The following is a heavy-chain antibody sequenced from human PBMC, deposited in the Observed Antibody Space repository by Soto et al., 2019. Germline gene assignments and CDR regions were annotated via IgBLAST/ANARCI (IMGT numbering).Heavy chain of an antibody. D-gene: IGHD1-26*01. CDR3: TRDGRRGYDMDV. V-gene: IGHV3-48*02. CDR2: ISTDLRAL. CDR1: GFTISTYH. J-gene: IGHJ6*02. Sequence: EVKLAESGGDLVQPGGSLRLSCAASGFTISTYHLNWVRQAPGKGLEWVSYISTDLRALYYADSVRGRFTISRDNAKNSLYLQMTSLRDEDTGVYYCTRDGRRGYDMDVWGQGTKVTVSS.